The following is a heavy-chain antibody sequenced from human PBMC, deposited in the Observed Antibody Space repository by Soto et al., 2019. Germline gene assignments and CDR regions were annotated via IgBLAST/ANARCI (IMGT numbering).Heavy chain of an antibody. CDR3: ARDQGVVVTADNWFDP. CDR1: GDSITDYS. D-gene: IGHD2-21*02. CDR2: IFSSGST. J-gene: IGHJ5*02. Sequence: PSETLSLTCTVSGDSITDYSWVWIRQPAGKGLEWIGRIFSSGSTNYNPSPKGRITMSLYTSKNQFSLKLNSATATDTAVYFCARDQGVVVTADNWFDPWGQGILVTVSS. V-gene: IGHV4-4*07.